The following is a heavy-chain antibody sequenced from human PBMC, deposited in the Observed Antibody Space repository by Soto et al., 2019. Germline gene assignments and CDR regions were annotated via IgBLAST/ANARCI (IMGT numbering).Heavy chain of an antibody. V-gene: IGHV3-30*03. J-gene: IGHJ4*02. CDR2: ISYDGSNK. Sequence: QVQLMESGGGVVQPGRSLRLSCAASGFSFSSYGMQWVRQAPGKGLEWVAVISYDGSNKYYADSVKDRFTISRDNSKKTLELQMNSLRADDTAVYYCVAGQYFFDYCGQGTLVTVSS. CDR1: GFSFSSYG. CDR3: VAGQYFFDY. D-gene: IGHD6-19*01.